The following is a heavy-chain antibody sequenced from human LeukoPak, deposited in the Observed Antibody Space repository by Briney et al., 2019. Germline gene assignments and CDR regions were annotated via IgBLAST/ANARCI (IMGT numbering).Heavy chain of an antibody. CDR3: TGIAVAIHDFDI. CDR2: IRSKANSYAT. Sequence: GGSLRLSCAASGFTFSGSAMHWVRQASRKGLEWVGRIRSKANSYATAYAASVKGRFTISREDSKNTAYLQMNSLKTEDTAVYYCTGIAVAIHDFDIWGQGTMVTVSS. CDR1: GFTFSGSA. V-gene: IGHV3-73*01. J-gene: IGHJ3*02. D-gene: IGHD6-19*01.